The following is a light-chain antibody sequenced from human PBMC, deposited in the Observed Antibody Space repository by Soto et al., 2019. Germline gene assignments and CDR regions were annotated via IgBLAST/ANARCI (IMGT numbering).Light chain of an antibody. V-gene: IGLV1-51*02. CDR1: SSDIGNNY. Sequence: QSVLTQPPSVSAAPGQRVTISCSGSSSDIGNNYVSWYQQLPGTDPKLLIYEDNKRPSGIPDRFSGAKSGTSATLGITGHQTGDEADYYCASWDSSLTAGVFGGGTKLTVL. CDR2: EDN. CDR3: ASWDSSLTAGV. J-gene: IGLJ2*01.